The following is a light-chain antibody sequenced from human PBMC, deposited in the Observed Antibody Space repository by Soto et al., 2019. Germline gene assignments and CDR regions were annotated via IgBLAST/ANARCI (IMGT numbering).Light chain of an antibody. CDR3: QQYYSTLTWT. CDR1: QSVLYSSNNKNY. Sequence: DIVMTQSPDSLSVSLVERATINCKSSQSVLYSSNNKNYLAWYQQKPGQPPKLLIYWASTRESGVPDRFSGSGSGTDFTLTISSLQAEDVAVYHCQQYYSTLTWTFGQGTKVDIK. CDR2: WAS. J-gene: IGKJ1*01. V-gene: IGKV4-1*01.